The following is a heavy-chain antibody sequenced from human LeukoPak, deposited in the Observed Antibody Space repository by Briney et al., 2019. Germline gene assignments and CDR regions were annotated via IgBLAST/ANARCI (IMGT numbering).Heavy chain of an antibody. CDR3: ARASEGYYDSSGYYPPYYYYYGMDV. Sequence: SVKVSCKASGGTFSSYAISWVRQAPGQGLEWMGRIIPILGIANYAQKFQGRVTITADKSTSTAYMELSSLRSEDTAVYYCARASEGYYDSSGYYPPYYYYYGMDVWGQGTTVTVSS. CDR1: GGTFSSYA. V-gene: IGHV1-69*04. D-gene: IGHD3-22*01. CDR2: IIPILGIA. J-gene: IGHJ6*02.